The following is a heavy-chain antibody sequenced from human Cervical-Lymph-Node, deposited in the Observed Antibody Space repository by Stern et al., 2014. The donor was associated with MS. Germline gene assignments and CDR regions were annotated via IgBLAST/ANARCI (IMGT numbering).Heavy chain of an antibody. CDR2: ISFDGRKE. D-gene: IGHD3-16*01. Sequence: MQLVESGGGVVQPGRSLRLSCAASGFTFSAYAMHWVRQAPGKGLEWVAVISFDGRKEYYADSVKGRFTISRDNSNNTLYLQMNSLRTDDTAVYFCAKDGKFYDYVWGSYGDHWGQGTLVTVSS. CDR3: AKDGKFYDYVWGSYGDH. V-gene: IGHV3-30*18. J-gene: IGHJ4*02. CDR1: GFTFSAYA.